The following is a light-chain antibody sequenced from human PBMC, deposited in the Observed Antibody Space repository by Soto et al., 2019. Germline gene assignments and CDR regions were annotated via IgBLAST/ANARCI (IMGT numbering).Light chain of an antibody. CDR1: SGHNSYA. J-gene: IGLJ3*02. Sequence: QLVLTQPPSASASLGASVKLTCTLSSGHNSYAIAWHQQQPEKGPRYLMKLNSDGSHSKGDGIPDRFSGSSSGAERYLTISSIQSEDEADYDCQTWSTDIRVFGGGTKLTVL. V-gene: IGLV4-69*01. CDR2: LNSDGSH. CDR3: QTWSTDIRV.